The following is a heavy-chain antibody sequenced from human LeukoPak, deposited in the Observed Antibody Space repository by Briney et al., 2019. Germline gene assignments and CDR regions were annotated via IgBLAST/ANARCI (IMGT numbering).Heavy chain of an antibody. Sequence: QSGGSLRLSCAASGFSLRSSEMNWVRQAPGKGPEWVAHINSADNVEYYTDSVRGRFTMSRDNAKDLLYLQMNSLRDEDTAVYYCARDTVNGPFVISLDLWGQGVLVTVPS. D-gene: IGHD2-8*01. J-gene: IGHJ5*02. V-gene: IGHV3-48*03. CDR3: ARDTVNGPFVISLDL. CDR1: GFSLRSSE. CDR2: INSADNVE.